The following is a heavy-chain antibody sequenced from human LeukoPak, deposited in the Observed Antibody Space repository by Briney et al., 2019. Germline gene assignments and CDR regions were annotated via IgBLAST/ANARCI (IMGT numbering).Heavy chain of an antibody. Sequence: SETLSLTCTVSGASISSSRYYWGWIRQPPGKGLEWIGSIYYSGITYYNPSLKSRVTISVDTSKNQFSLKLSSVTAADTAVYYCASEGYYDSSGYTLPDAFDIWGQGTTVTVSS. D-gene: IGHD3-22*01. V-gene: IGHV4-39*07. J-gene: IGHJ3*02. CDR2: IYYSGIT. CDR1: GASISSSRYY. CDR3: ASEGYYDSSGYTLPDAFDI.